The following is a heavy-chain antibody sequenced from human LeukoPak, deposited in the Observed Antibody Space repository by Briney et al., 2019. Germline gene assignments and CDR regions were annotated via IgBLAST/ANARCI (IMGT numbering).Heavy chain of an antibody. CDR2: IYYSGRT. V-gene: IGHV4-59*01. Sequence: SETLSLTCTVFGDSISGYYWSWIRQPPGKGLEWIGYIYYSGRTDYNPSLKSRVTISEDTSKNQFSLKLNSVTAVDTAMYYCARSRQEYYYGMDVRGQGTTVTVSS. CDR1: GDSISGYY. CDR3: ARSRQEYYYGMDV. J-gene: IGHJ6*02.